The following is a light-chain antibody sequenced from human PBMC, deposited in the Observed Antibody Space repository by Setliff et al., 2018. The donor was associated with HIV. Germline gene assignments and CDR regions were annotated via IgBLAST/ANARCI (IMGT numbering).Light chain of an antibody. CDR1: SSDVGDYKY. CDR3: SSYTSSSTLGV. Sequence: QSAPAQPASVSGSPGQSITISCTGTSSDVGDYKYVSWYQQLPGKAPKLMLYDVSHRPSGVSNRFSGSKSGNTASLTISRLQAEDEADYYCSSYTSSSTLGVFGTGTKVTVL. V-gene: IGLV2-14*03. CDR2: DVS. J-gene: IGLJ1*01.